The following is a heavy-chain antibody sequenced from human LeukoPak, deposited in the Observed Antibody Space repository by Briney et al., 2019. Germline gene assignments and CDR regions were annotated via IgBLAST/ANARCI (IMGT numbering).Heavy chain of an antibody. Sequence: PRGSLRLSCAASGFSVSNTYMSWVRQAPGKGLEWVSIIYSGGNTYYADSVKGRFTISRDNSKNTLYLQMNRLRPEDTAVYYCARGTVTAPDYWGQATLVSVSS. V-gene: IGHV3-53*01. CDR3: ARGTVTAPDY. J-gene: IGHJ4*02. CDR2: IYSGGNT. D-gene: IGHD2-21*02. CDR1: GFSVSNTY.